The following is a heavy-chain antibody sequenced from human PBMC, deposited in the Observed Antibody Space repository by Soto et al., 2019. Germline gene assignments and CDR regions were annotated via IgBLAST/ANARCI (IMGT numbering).Heavy chain of an antibody. Sequence: QVQLQESGPGLVEPSETLSLTCTVSGGSISSYYWSWIRQPAGKGLEWIGRIYTSGSTNYNPSLKSRVTMSVDTSKNQFSLKLSSVTAADTAVYYCARDVGKWELLRHAFDIWGQGTMVTVSS. CDR1: GGSISSYY. V-gene: IGHV4-4*07. CDR3: ARDVGKWELLRHAFDI. J-gene: IGHJ3*02. D-gene: IGHD1-26*01. CDR2: IYTSGST.